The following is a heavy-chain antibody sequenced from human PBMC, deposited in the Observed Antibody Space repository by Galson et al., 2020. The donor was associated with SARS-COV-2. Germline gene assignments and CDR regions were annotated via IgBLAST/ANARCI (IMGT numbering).Heavy chain of an antibody. CDR1: GFTFSSYE. CDR2: ISSSGSTI. D-gene: IGHD3-3*01. J-gene: IGHJ4*02. Sequence: GESLKISCAASGFTFSSYEMNWVRQAPGKGLEWVSYISSSGSTIYYADSVKGRFTISRDNAKNSLYLQMNSLRAEDTAVYYCARESASPGYYDFWSGSSPFDYWGQGTLVTVSS. V-gene: IGHV3-48*03. CDR3: ARESASPGYYDFWSGSSPFDY.